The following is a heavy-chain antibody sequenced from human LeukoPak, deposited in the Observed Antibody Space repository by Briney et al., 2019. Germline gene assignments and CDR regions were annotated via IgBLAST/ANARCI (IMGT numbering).Heavy chain of an antibody. CDR1: GFTFSNSA. J-gene: IGHJ3*02. CDR3: ARDRDFWSGYDAFDI. CDR2: VSDSGGTT. Sequence: RGSLTLSCAASGFTFSNSAINWVRQAPGKGLEWVSFVSDSGGTTYYADSVKGRFTISRDNAKNSLYLQMNSLRAEDTAVYYCARDRDFWSGYDAFDIWGQGTMVTVSS. V-gene: IGHV3-21*01. D-gene: IGHD3-3*01.